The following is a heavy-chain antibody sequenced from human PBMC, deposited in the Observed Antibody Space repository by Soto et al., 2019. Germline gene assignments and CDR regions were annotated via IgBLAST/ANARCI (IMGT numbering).Heavy chain of an antibody. CDR1: GYTFSNFG. D-gene: IGHD3-9*01. CDR2: ISTDNGDT. Sequence: ASVKVSCKASGYTFSNFGISWVRQAPGQGLEWLGWISTDNGDTKYAQKFQGRVTMTTDTATTTVYMELGSLKPDDTAVYYCTGDAKYYDILTGYFVNDYWGQGTLVTVSS. J-gene: IGHJ4*02. CDR3: TGDAKYYDILTGYFVNDY. V-gene: IGHV1-18*01.